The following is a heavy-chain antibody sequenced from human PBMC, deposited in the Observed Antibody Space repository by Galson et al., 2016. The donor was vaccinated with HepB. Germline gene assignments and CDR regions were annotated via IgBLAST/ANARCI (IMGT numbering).Heavy chain of an antibody. V-gene: IGHV4-59*01. D-gene: IGHD3-22*01. CDR2: IYYSGNT. Sequence: SETLSLTCTVSGGSISSYHWSWIRQPPGKGLEWIGYIYYSGNTNYNTSLKSRVTISVDTSKNQFSLKLSSVTAADTAVYYCAKNNHYDSRIGGGWFDPWGQGTLVTVPS. J-gene: IGHJ5*02. CDR1: GGSISSYH. CDR3: AKNNHYDSRIGGGWFDP.